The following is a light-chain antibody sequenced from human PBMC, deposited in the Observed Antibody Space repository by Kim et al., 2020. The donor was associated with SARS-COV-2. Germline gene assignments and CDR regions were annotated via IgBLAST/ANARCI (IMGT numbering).Light chain of an antibody. Sequence: VTLALYPGERATLSCRASQSVIRNLAWYQQKPGQAPRLLIYGASSRATGIPARFSGTGSGTDFTLTISSLEPEDFAVYYCQQRASFGQGTRLEIK. V-gene: IGKV3-11*01. CDR1: QSVIRN. CDR2: GAS. CDR3: QQRAS. J-gene: IGKJ5*01.